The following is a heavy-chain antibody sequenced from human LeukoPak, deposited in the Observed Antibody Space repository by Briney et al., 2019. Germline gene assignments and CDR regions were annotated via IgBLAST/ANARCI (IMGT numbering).Heavy chain of an antibody. Sequence: GGSLRLSCAASGFTFDDYAMHWVRQAPGKGLEWVSGISWNSGSIGYADSVKGRFTISRDNAKNSLYPQMNSLRAEDTALYYCAKGANYYGSGSYKSGRWADEIWYFDLWGRGTLVTVSS. V-gene: IGHV3-9*01. D-gene: IGHD3-10*01. CDR2: ISWNSGSI. CDR3: AKGANYYGSGSYKSGRWADEIWYFDL. J-gene: IGHJ2*01. CDR1: GFTFDDYA.